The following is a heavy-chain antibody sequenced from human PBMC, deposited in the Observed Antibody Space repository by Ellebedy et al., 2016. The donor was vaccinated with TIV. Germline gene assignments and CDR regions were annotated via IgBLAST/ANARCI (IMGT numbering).Heavy chain of an antibody. CDR3: ARARQTYYYDSSGYLPTYYFDY. V-gene: IGHV1-2*02. Sequence: ASVKVSXXASGYTFTNYYMHWVRQSPGQGLEWMGWINPNSGDTNYAQKFQGRVTMTRDTSISTAYMELSRLRSDDTAVYYCARARQTYYYDSSGYLPTYYFDYWGQGTLVTVSS. J-gene: IGHJ4*02. D-gene: IGHD3-22*01. CDR1: GYTFTNYY. CDR2: INPNSGDT.